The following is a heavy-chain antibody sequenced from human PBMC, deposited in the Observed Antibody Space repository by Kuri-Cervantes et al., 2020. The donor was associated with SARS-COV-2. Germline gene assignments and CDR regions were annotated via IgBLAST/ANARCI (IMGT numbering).Heavy chain of an antibody. CDR3: AREGAVHIAVAGTGWFDP. D-gene: IGHD6-19*01. Sequence: SVKVSCKASGGTFSSYAISWVRQAPGQGLEWMGGIIPIFGTANYAQKFQGRVTITADKSTSTAYMELSSLRSEDTAVYYCAREGAVHIAVAGTGWFDPWGRGTLVTVSS. V-gene: IGHV1-69*06. CDR2: IIPIFGTA. J-gene: IGHJ5*02. CDR1: GGTFSSYA.